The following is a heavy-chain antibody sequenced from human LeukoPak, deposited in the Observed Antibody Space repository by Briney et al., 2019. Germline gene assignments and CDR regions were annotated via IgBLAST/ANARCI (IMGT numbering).Heavy chain of an antibody. CDR1: GFTFRSYG. J-gene: IGHJ4*02. D-gene: IGHD3-10*01. V-gene: IGHV3-30*02. CDR2: IRYDGSNK. Sequence: PGVSLRLYCAASGFTFRSYGMHWVRQAQGKGLEWVAFIRYDGSNKYYGDSVKGRFTISRDNSKNTLYLQMNSLRAEDTAVYYCAKDSGSGSYVVYWGQGTLVTVSS. CDR3: AKDSGSGSYVVY.